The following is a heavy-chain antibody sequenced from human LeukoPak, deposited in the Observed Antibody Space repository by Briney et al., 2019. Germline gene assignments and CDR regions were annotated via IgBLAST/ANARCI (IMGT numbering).Heavy chain of an antibody. V-gene: IGHV5-10-1*01. D-gene: IGHD3-22*01. Sequence: GESLKISCKGSGYSFTSYWISWVRQMPGKGLEWMGRIDPSDSYTNYSPSFQGHVTISADKSISTAYLQWSSLKASDTAMYYCARHGYDSGGRDKAFDIWGQGTMVTVSS. J-gene: IGHJ3*02. CDR3: ARHGYDSGGRDKAFDI. CDR1: GYSFTSYW. CDR2: IDPSDSYT.